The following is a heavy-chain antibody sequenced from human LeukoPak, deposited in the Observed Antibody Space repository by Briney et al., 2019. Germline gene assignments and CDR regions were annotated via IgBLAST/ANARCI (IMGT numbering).Heavy chain of an antibody. CDR2: IYSGGST. Sequence: GGSLRLSCAAFGFIVSSNYMSWVRQAPGKGLEWVSVIYSGGSTDYADSVKGRFTLSRDSSKNTLHLQMNSLRADDTAVYFCARVPYSSSSLSYFDYWGQGTLVTVSS. D-gene: IGHD6-6*01. V-gene: IGHV3-53*01. CDR1: GFIVSSNY. J-gene: IGHJ4*02. CDR3: ARVPYSSSSLSYFDY.